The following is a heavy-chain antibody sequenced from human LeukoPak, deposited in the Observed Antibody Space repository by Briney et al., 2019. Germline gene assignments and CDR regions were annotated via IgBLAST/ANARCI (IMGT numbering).Heavy chain of an antibody. CDR3: ATSLGPLTEY. D-gene: IGHD7-27*01. CDR1: GFAFSSNW. J-gene: IGHJ4*02. Sequence: GGSLRLSCAASGFAFSSNWMHWVRRTPGKGLVWVSRINSGGSGTSYAASVEGRFTISRDNVKNTLYLQMDSLRAEDTAVYYCATSLGPLTEYWGQGTLVTVSS. V-gene: IGHV3-74*01. CDR2: INSGGSGT.